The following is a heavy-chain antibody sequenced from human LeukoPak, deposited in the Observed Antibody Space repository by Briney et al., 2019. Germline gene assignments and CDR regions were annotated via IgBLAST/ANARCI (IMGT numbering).Heavy chain of an antibody. D-gene: IGHD6-19*01. Sequence: GGSLRLSCAASGFTFSNYAMSWVRQAPGKGLEWVSTIRTSGDNTYYADSVKGRFTISRDNSKNTLYLQMISLRAEDTAQYYCAKCVTGWPNWFDPWGQGTLVTVSS. V-gene: IGHV3-23*01. CDR2: IRTSGDNT. J-gene: IGHJ5*02. CDR3: AKCVTGWPNWFDP. CDR1: GFTFSNYA.